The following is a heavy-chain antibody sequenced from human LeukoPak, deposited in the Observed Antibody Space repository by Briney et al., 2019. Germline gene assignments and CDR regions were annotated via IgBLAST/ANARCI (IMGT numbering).Heavy chain of an antibody. CDR3: AKDLRDSGYYTYYFDY. D-gene: IGHD3-22*01. J-gene: IGHJ4*02. Sequence: GGSLRLSCAASGFTFSSYAMSWVRQAPGKGLECVSAISASGGSTYYADSVKGRFTISRDNSQNTLYLQVNSLRAEDTAVYYCAKDLRDSGYYTYYFDYWGQGTLVTVSS. CDR1: GFTFSSYA. V-gene: IGHV3-23*01. CDR2: ISASGGST.